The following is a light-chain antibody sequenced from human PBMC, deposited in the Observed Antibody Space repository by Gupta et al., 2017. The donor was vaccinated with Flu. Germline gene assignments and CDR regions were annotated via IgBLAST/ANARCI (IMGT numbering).Light chain of an antibody. CDR2: GAS. CDR3: QRHGSSPDIT. J-gene: IGKJ3*01. V-gene: IGKV3-20*01. Sequence: EIVLTQSPGTLSLSPGERVTLSCRASQTVSNSYIAWYHQKPGQAPRLLIFGASSRATGIPERFSGSGSGTDFTLTISRREPEDFAVYYCQRHGSSPDITFGHGTKVDVK. CDR1: QTVSNSY.